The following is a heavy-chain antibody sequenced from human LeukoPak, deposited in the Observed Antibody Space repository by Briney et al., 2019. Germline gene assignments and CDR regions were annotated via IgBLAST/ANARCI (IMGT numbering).Heavy chain of an antibody. V-gene: IGHV3-7*03. Sequence: GGSLRLSCAATEFTVSRSYMTWVRQAPGKGLEWVANIKTDGSEKYYVDSVKGRFTISRDNAKNSLYLQMNSLRAEGTAVYYCARDYTGYFPWGQGTLVIVSS. J-gene: IGHJ5*02. CDR2: IKTDGSEK. CDR3: ARDYTGYFP. D-gene: IGHD3-9*01. CDR1: EFTVSRSY.